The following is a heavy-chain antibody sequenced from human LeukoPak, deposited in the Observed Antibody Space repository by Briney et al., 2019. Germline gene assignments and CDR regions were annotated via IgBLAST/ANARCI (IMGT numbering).Heavy chain of an antibody. Sequence: GASVKVSCKASGYTFTSYGISWVRQAPGQGLEWMGWISAYNGNTNYAQKLQGRVTMTTDTSTSTAYMELRSLRSDDTAVYYCARVNSRLAVSGYGRYDYWGQGTLVTVSS. CDR2: ISAYNGNT. V-gene: IGHV1-18*04. CDR1: GYTFTSYG. D-gene: IGHD5-12*01. J-gene: IGHJ4*02. CDR3: ARVNSRLAVSGYGRYDY.